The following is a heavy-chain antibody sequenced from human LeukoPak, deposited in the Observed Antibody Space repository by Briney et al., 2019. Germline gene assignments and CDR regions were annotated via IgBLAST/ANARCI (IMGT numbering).Heavy chain of an antibody. V-gene: IGHV4-39*01. CDR2: IYYSGST. Sequence: SETLSLTCAVSGGSISSSSYYWGWIRQPPGKGLEWIGSIYYSGSTYYNPSLKSRVTISVDTSKNQFSLKLSSVTAADTAVYYCARYYDFWSGYFDYWGQGTLVTVSS. CDR3: ARYYDFWSGYFDY. CDR1: GGSISSSSYY. D-gene: IGHD3-3*01. J-gene: IGHJ4*02.